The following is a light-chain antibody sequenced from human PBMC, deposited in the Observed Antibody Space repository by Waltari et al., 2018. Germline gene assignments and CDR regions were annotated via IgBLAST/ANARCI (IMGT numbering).Light chain of an antibody. V-gene: IGLV7-43*01. CDR2: NIV. CDR1: SGAVPSDNY. CDR3: LLFCYSCWV. Sequence: QTVVTQEPSLTAPPGGTVTPTCDSHSGAVPSDNYPNWFQQKPGQPPRPLSHNIVKKHFWTPAQCSDSLVAGKAALTLSGVLPEDEAECFCLLFCYSCWVFGGGTKLAVL. J-gene: IGLJ3*02.